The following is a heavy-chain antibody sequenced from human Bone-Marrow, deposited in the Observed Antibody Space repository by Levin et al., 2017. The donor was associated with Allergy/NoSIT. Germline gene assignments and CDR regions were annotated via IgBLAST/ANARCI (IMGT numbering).Heavy chain of an antibody. CDR3: AKDGGWGTVTYYFDY. J-gene: IGHJ4*02. D-gene: IGHD3-16*01. Sequence: GGSLRLSCAASGFTFDDYAMHWVRQAPGKGLEWVSGISWNSGSIGYADSVKGRFTISRDNAKNSLYLQMNSLRAEDTALYYCAKDGGWGTVTYYFDYWGQGTLVTVSS. CDR1: GFTFDDYA. CDR2: ISWNSGSI. V-gene: IGHV3-9*01.